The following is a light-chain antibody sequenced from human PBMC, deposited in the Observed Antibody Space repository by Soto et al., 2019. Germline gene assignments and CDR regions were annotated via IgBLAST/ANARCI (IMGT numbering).Light chain of an antibody. CDR2: LGS. Sequence: DIVMTQSPLSLPVTPGEPASISCRSSQSLLHSNGYNYLDWYLQKPGQSPQLLIYLGSNRASGVADRLSGSGSGTDFTLKISRVEAEDVGVYYCMQALQTPPATFGGGTKVEIK. CDR1: QSLLHSNGYNY. V-gene: IGKV2-28*01. J-gene: IGKJ4*01. CDR3: MQALQTPPAT.